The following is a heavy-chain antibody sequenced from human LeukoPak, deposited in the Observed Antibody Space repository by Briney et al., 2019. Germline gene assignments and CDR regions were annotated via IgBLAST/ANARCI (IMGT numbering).Heavy chain of an antibody. CDR1: GGSISTSSFS. CDR3: AYGGTGGYFDI. D-gene: IGHD2-15*01. J-gene: IGHJ3*02. Sequence: SETLSLTCTVSGGSISTSSFSGGWIRQPPGKGLEWIGSIYYRGNTYYNPSLESRVTISADSSNNQFSLKLSSVTAADTAVYYCAYGGTGGYFDIWGQGTMVFVSS. V-gene: IGHV4-39*07. CDR2: IYYRGNT.